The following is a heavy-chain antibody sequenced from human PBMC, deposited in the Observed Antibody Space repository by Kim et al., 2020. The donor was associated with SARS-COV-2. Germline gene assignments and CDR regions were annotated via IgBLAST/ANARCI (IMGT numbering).Heavy chain of an antibody. D-gene: IGHD6-6*01. CDR2: IYYSGST. CDR1: GGSISSSSYY. CDR3: ARHDSSSEVFDY. V-gene: IGHV4-39*01. Sequence: SETLSLTCTVSGGSISSSSYYWGWIRQPPGKGLEWIGSIYYSGSTYYNPSLKSRVTISVDTSKNQFSLKLSSVTAADTAVYYCARHDSSSEVFDYWGQGTLVTVSS. J-gene: IGHJ4*02.